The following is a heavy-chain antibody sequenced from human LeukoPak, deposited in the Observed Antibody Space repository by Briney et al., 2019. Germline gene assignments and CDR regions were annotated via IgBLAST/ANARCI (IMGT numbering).Heavy chain of an antibody. CDR2: IYHSGTT. CDR1: GGSISSYY. J-gene: IGHJ5*02. D-gene: IGHD3-3*01. Sequence: SETLSLTCTVSGGSISSYYWSWIRQPPGKGLEWIGYIYHSGTTNYNPSLKSRVTISMDSSKNQFSLKLTSVTAADTAVYYCARDRFLEGLMFDPWGQGTLVTVSS. CDR3: ARDRFLEGLMFDP. V-gene: IGHV4-59*12.